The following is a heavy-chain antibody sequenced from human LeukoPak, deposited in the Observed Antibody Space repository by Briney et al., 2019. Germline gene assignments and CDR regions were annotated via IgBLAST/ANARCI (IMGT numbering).Heavy chain of an antibody. CDR2: IYDSGST. J-gene: IGHJ3*02. V-gene: IGHV4-30-4*01. D-gene: IGHD2-15*01. Sequence: SETLSLTCPVSGASIKSGDYYWSWIRQPPGKGLEWIWYIYDSGSTYYNPSLKSRITISVDTSENRFSLKLSSVTATDTAVYYCARDCSGGSCYGAFDIWGQGTMVTVSS. CDR3: ARDCSGGSCYGAFDI. CDR1: GASIKSGDYY.